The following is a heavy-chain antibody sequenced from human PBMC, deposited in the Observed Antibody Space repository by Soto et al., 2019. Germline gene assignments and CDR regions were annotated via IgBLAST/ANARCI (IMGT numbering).Heavy chain of an antibody. D-gene: IGHD3-3*01. CDR1: GFTFSSYS. CDR3: ARDYDFWSGYPAAGGMDV. V-gene: IGHV3-21*01. J-gene: IGHJ6*02. Sequence: EVQLVESGGGLVKPGGSLRLSCAASGFTFSSYSMNWVRQAPGKGLEWVSSISSSSSYLYYADSVKGRFTISRDNAKNSLYLQMNSLRVEDTAVYYCARDYDFWSGYPAAGGMDVWGQGTTVTVSS. CDR2: ISSSSSYL.